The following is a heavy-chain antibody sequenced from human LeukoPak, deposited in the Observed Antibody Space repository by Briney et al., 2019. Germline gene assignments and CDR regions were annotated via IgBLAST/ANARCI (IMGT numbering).Heavy chain of an antibody. CDR3: ARGLVTAPSNNWFDP. D-gene: IGHD2-21*02. Sequence: MTSETLSLTCAVSGGSISSSNWWSWVRQPPGKGLEWIGEIYHSGDTNYSPSLKSRVTISLDKSKNQFSLKLSTVTAADTAVYYCARGLVTAPSNNWFDPWGQGTLVTVSS. J-gene: IGHJ5*02. V-gene: IGHV4-4*02. CDR2: IYHSGDT. CDR1: GGSISSSNW.